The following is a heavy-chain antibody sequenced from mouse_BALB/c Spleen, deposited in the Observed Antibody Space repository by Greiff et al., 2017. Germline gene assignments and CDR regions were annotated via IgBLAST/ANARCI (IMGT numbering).Heavy chain of an antibody. CDR2: ISDGGSYT. J-gene: IGHJ2*01. CDR1: GFTFSDYY. V-gene: IGHV5-4*02. CDR3: ARKEYGNFVFDY. D-gene: IGHD2-10*02. Sequence: DVMLVESGGGLVKPGGSLKLSCAASGFTFSDYYMYWVRQSPEKRLEWVATISDGGSYTYYPDSVKGRFTISRDNAKNNLYLQMSSLKSEETAMYYCARKEYGNFVFDYWGQGTTLTVSS.